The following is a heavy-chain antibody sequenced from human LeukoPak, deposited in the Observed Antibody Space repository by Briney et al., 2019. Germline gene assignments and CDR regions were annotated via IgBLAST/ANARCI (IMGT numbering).Heavy chain of an antibody. J-gene: IGHJ4*02. CDR3: ARHPLPDYDSSGYLDY. D-gene: IGHD3-22*01. Sequence: SETLSLTCTVSGGSISSYYWSWIRQPAGKGLEWIGRIYTSGSTNYNPSLKSRVTMSVDTSKNQFSLKLSSVTAADTAVYYCARHPLPDYDSSGYLDYWGQGTLVTVSS. V-gene: IGHV4-4*07. CDR1: GGSISSYY. CDR2: IYTSGST.